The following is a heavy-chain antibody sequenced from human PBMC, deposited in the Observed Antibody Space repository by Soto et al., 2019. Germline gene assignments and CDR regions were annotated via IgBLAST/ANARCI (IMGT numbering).Heavy chain of an antibody. CDR3: ATFDRRGYYYDY. J-gene: IGHJ4*02. D-gene: IGHD3-22*01. CDR1: AYRFTSYG. V-gene: IGHV1-18*04. CDR2: ISAYNGNT. Sequence: QVQLVQSGAEVKKPGASVKVSCKASAYRFTSYGVSWVRQAPGQGPEWMGWISAYNGNTNNAQKLQDRVTMTTDTSTNTAYMELSSLRSDDTAVYYCATFDRRGYYYDYWGQGTLVTVSS.